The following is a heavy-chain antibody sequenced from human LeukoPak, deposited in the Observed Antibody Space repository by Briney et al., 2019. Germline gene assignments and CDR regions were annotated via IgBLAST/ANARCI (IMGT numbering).Heavy chain of an antibody. Sequence: GESLRLSCAASGFTFTNYWMNWVRQAPGKGLEWVAHIKQDGSQIYYVDSVKGRFTISRDNAKSSLYLQMNSLRAEDTAVYYCAREGRITIFGVVRANWFDPWGQGTLVTVSS. D-gene: IGHD3-3*01. J-gene: IGHJ5*02. CDR2: IKQDGSQI. CDR1: GFTFTNYW. CDR3: AREGRITIFGVVRANWFDP. V-gene: IGHV3-7*01.